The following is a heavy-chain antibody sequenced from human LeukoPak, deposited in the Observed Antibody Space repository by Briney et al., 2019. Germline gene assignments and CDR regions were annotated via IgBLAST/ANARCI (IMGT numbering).Heavy chain of an antibody. CDR3: ARFQAGRPVDP. J-gene: IGHJ5*02. Sequence: GGSLRLSCAASGFTFTNYAMTWVRQAPGKGLEWVSTIGNGGAATFYADSVKGRFTISRDNSKNTLYLQMNSLRAEDTAVYYCARFQAGRPVDPWGQGTLVTVSS. D-gene: IGHD6-19*01. CDR1: GFTFTNYA. V-gene: IGHV3-23*01. CDR2: IGNGGAAT.